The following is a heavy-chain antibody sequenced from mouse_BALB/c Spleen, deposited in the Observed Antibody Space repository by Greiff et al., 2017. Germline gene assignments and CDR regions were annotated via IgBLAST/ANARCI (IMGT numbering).Heavy chain of an antibody. V-gene: IGHV5-12-2*01. Sequence: EVKLVESGGGLVQPGGSLKLSCAASGFTFSSYTMSWVRQTPEKRLEWVAYISNGGGSTYYPDTVKGRFTISRDNAKNTLYLQMSSLRSEDTAMYYCARDGYGPYYYAMDYWGQGTSVTVSS. CDR1: GFTFSSYT. J-gene: IGHJ4*01. D-gene: IGHD2-2*01. CDR3: ARDGYGPYYYAMDY. CDR2: ISNGGGST.